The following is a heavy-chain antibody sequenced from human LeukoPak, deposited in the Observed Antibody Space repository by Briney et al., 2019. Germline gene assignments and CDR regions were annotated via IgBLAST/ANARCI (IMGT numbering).Heavy chain of an antibody. Sequence: GRSLRLSRAASVFLFDHYSMHGVPQARARGREWGLGISWNSGSIVYADSVKRRFTISRHNPKNSLHLQMNSLRSEHTAVYYCAKDRGRLVKVRSEYFQHWGQGALVTVSS. D-gene: IGHD6-19*01. CDR2: ISWNSGSI. CDR1: VFLFDHYS. CDR3: AKDRGRLVKVRSEYFQH. V-gene: IGHV3-9*01. J-gene: IGHJ1*01.